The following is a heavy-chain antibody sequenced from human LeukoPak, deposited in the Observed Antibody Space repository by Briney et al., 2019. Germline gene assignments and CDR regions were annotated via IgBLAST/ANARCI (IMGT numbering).Heavy chain of an antibody. Sequence: GGSLRLSCAASGFTFSSYAMSWVRQAPGKGLEWVSALSGSGVSTYYADSVKGRFTISRDNSENTLYLQMNSLRAEDTAVYYCAKDCSSTSCPTSDYWGQGTLVTVSS. CDR3: AKDCSSTSCPTSDY. CDR1: GFTFSSYA. D-gene: IGHD2-2*01. J-gene: IGHJ4*02. V-gene: IGHV3-23*01. CDR2: LSGSGVST.